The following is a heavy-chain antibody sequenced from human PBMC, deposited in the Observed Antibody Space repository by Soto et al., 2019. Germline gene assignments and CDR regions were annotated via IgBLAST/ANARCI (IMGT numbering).Heavy chain of an antibody. CDR2: INSDGSST. J-gene: IGHJ4*02. CDR1: GFTFSSYW. V-gene: IGHV3-74*01. CDR3: ARGGRDGYSYSGSAY. D-gene: IGHD5-18*01. Sequence: EVQLVESGGGLVQPGGSLRLSCAASGFTFSSYWMHWVRQAPGKGLVWVSRINSDGSSTSYADSVKGRFTISRDNAKNTLYLQMNSLRAEDTAVYYCARGGRDGYSYSGSAYWGQGTLVTVSS.